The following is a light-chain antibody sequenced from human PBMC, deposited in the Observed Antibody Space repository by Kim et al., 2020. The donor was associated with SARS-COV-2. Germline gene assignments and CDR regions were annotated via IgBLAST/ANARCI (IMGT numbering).Light chain of an antibody. Sequence: RVTSSCTGSRSNIGAGYDVHWYQHLPGTAPKLLIYGNTNRPSGVPDQFSGSKSGTSASLAIPGLQAEDEADYYCQSYDNSLRGSVFGGGTQLTVL. CDR1: RSNIGAGYD. CDR3: QSYDNSLRGSV. J-gene: IGLJ3*02. V-gene: IGLV1-40*01. CDR2: GNT.